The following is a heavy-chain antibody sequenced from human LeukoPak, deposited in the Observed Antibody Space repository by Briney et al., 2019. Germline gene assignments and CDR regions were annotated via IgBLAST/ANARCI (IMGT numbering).Heavy chain of an antibody. CDR1: GFTVSSNY. V-gene: IGHV3-66*01. J-gene: IGHJ4*02. CDR2: IYSGGST. D-gene: IGHD2-21*02. Sequence: PGGSLRLSCAASGFTVSSNYMSWVRQAPGKGLEWVSVIYSGGSTYYADSVKGRFTISRDNSKNTLYLQMNSLRAEDTAVYYCARGNNVLMVTGCFDYWGQGTLVTVSS. CDR3: ARGNNVLMVTGCFDY.